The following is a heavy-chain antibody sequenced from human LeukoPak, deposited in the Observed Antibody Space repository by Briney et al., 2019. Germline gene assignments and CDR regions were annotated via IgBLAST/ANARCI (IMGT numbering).Heavy chain of an antibody. CDR2: ISYDGSNK. Sequence: GGSLRLSCAASGFTFSSYGMHWVRQAPGKGLEWVAVISYDGSNKYYADSVKGRFTISRDNSKNTLYLQMNSLRAEDTAVYYCAKDLLGTFDYWGQGTLVTVSS. CDR3: AKDLLGTFDY. D-gene: IGHD1/OR15-1a*01. J-gene: IGHJ4*02. V-gene: IGHV3-30*18. CDR1: GFTFSSYG.